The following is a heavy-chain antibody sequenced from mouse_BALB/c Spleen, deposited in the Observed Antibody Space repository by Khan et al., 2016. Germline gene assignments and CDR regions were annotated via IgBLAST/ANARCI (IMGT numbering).Heavy chain of an antibody. CDR2: ISSGGSYT. Sequence: EVELVESGGGLVKPGGSLKLSCAASGFNFSSYTMSWVRQTPEKRLEWVATISSGGSYTYYPDNMKGRFTISRDNAKNTLYLQMSSLKSEDTAMDYCTRDSSGGFAYWGQGTLVTVSA. CDR3: TRDSSGGFAY. J-gene: IGHJ3*01. D-gene: IGHD3-1*01. V-gene: IGHV5-6-4*01. CDR1: GFNFSSYT.